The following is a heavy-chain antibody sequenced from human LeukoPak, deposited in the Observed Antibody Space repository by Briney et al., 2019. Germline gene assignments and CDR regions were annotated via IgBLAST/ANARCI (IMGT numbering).Heavy chain of an antibody. V-gene: IGHV3-7*01. CDR3: ARDTTHTHYGDAFDL. Sequence: GGTLRLSCAGSGFTFSTYWMSWVRQAPGKGLEWVGNINQDGSEKNFVDSVKGRFTISRDDAKNSLYLQLNRLRVEDTATYFCARDTTHTHYGDAFDLWGQGTLVAVSS. J-gene: IGHJ3*01. CDR1: GFTFSTYW. CDR2: INQDGSEK. D-gene: IGHD4-17*01.